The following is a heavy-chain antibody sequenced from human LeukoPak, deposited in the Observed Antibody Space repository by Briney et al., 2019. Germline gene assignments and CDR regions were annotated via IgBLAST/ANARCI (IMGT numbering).Heavy chain of an antibody. CDR2: IKQGGNEK. CDR3: AREDYDFWSGPGDYGMDV. D-gene: IGHD3-3*01. J-gene: IGHJ6*02. V-gene: IGHV3-7*01. CDR1: GFSFSSYW. Sequence: GGSLRLSCAASGFSFSSYWMSWVRQAPGKGLEWVANIKQGGNEKYYVDSVKGRFTISRDNAKNSLYLQMNSLRAEDTAVYYCAREDYDFWSGPGDYGMDVWGQGTTVTVSS.